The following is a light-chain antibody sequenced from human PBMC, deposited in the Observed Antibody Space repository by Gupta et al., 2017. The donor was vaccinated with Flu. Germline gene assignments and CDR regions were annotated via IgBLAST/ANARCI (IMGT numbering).Light chain of an antibody. CDR3: SSETNTNTFVV. CDR1: SGDVGGYDY. J-gene: IGLJ3*02. V-gene: IGLV2-14*01. Sequence: SCTRTSGDVGGYDYVYWYQQHPGQAPELMIFEVSRRPSGISDRFSGSKSGNTATLTITGLQAEDEAYYYCSSETNTNTFVVFGGGTKLTVL. CDR2: EVS.